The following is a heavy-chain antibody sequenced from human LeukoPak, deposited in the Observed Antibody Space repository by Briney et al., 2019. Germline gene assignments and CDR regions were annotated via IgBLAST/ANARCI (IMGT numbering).Heavy chain of an antibody. V-gene: IGHV3-9*03. D-gene: IGHD5-18*01. CDR3: AKDIGYSYGYGLDY. CDR1: GFTFDDYA. J-gene: IGHJ4*02. CDR2: ISWNSGGI. Sequence: GGSLRLSCAASGFTFDDYAMHWVRQAPGKGLEWVSGISWNSGGIGYADSVKGRFTISRDNAKNSLYLQMNSLRAEDMDLYFCAKDIGYSYGYGLDYWGQGTLVTVSS.